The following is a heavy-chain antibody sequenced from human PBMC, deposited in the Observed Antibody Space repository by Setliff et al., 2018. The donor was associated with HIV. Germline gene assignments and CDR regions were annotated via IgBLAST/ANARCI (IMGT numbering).Heavy chain of an antibody. V-gene: IGHV3-33*08. CDR1: GFSFNSYG. J-gene: IGHJ4*02. D-gene: IGHD2-2*01. Sequence: PGGSLRLSCTFYGFSFNSYGMHWVRLAPGKGLEWVALIWYDGNHTYYGDSVKGRFTISRDNAQDTLYLQMNSLRAEDTAMYYCARWGRGSTSGFDYWGQGTQVTVSS. CDR2: IWYDGNHT. CDR3: ARWGRGSTSGFDY.